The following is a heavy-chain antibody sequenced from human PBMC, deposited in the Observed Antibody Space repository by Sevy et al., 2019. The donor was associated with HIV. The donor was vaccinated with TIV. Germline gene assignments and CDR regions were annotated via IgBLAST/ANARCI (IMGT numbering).Heavy chain of an antibody. J-gene: IGHJ3*02. CDR1: GFTLSSHS. CDR3: ARGGNPGQAASDI. CDR2: IRGDDENK. V-gene: IGHV3-48*02. Sequence: GGSLRLSCAVSGFTLSSHSMNWVRQAPGKGLEWLSHIRGDDENKSYADSVQGRFTISRDDASNSVHLQMNSLRDEDTAVYYCARGGNPGQAASDIWGQGTVVTVSS.